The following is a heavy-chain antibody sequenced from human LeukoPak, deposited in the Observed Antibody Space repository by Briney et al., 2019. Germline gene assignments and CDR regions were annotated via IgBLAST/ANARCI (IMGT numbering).Heavy chain of an antibody. Sequence: SETLSLTCTVSAGSISSYYWGWIRQPPGKGLEWIGSIYYSGSTYYNPSLKSGVTISVDPSRNQFSLRLSSVTPADPAVYYCAGYCGGDCFPWGQGTLVTVSS. CDR2: IYYSGST. D-gene: IGHD2-21*02. V-gene: IGHV4-39*07. J-gene: IGHJ5*02. CDR3: AGYCGGDCFP. CDR1: AGSISSYY.